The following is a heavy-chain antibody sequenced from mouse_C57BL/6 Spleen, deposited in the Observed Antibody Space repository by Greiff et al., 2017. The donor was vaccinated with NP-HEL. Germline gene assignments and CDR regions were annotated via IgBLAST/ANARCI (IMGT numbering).Heavy chain of an antibody. J-gene: IGHJ3*01. D-gene: IGHD2-4*01. CDR3: ASPSDYDAWFAY. V-gene: IGHV3-6*01. CDR2: ISYDGSN. CDR1: GYSITSGYY. Sequence: EVQLVESGPGLVKPSQSLSLTCSVTGYSITSGYYWNWIRQFPGNKLEWMGYISYDGSNNYNPSLKNRISITRDTSKNQFFLKLNSVTTEDTATYYCASPSDYDAWFAYWGQGTLVTVSA.